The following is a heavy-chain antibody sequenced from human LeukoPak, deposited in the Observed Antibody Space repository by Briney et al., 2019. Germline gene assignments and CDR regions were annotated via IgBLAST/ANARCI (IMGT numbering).Heavy chain of an antibody. J-gene: IGHJ4*02. CDR1: GGSISSYY. Sequence: SETLSLTCTVSGGSISSYYWSWIRQPPGKGLEWIGYIYYSGSTNYNPSLKSRVTISVDTSKNQFSLKLSSVTAADTAVYCCASADDGVYFDYWGQGTLVTVSS. V-gene: IGHV4-59*01. CDR2: IYYSGST. D-gene: IGHD5-24*01. CDR3: ASADDGVYFDY.